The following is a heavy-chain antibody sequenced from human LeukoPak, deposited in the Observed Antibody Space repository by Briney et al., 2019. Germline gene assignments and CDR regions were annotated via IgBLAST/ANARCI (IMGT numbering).Heavy chain of an antibody. CDR3: ARASRSPGYSSGYYPYYFDY. CDR1: GFTFSSYA. CDR2: ISGSGGST. D-gene: IGHD6-19*01. Sequence: PGGSLRLSCAASGFTFSSYAMSWVRQAPGKGLEWVSAISGSGGSTYYPDSVKGRFTISRDNSKNTLYLQMNSLRAEDTAVYYCARASRSPGYSSGYYPYYFDYWGQGTLVTVSS. J-gene: IGHJ4*02. V-gene: IGHV3-23*01.